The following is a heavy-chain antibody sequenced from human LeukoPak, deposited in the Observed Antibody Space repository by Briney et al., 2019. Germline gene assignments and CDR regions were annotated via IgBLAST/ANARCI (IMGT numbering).Heavy chain of an antibody. J-gene: IGHJ5*01. CDR3: VCHPNIVYWFDP. CDR2: IYYIGST. V-gene: IGHV4-59*01. Sequence: SETLSLTCTVSGGSISSYYWSWIRQPPGKGLEWIGYIYYIGSTHYNPSLKSRVTLSVDTSRNKFSLKLSAVSAPDTAVYYCVCHPNIVYWFDPWGQGTPVTVSS. CDR1: GGSISSYY. D-gene: IGHD2/OR15-2a*01.